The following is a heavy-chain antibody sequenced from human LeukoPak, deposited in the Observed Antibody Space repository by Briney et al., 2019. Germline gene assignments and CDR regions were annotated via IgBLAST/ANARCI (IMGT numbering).Heavy chain of an antibody. J-gene: IGHJ4*02. CDR3: AREGITILALDY. D-gene: IGHD3-3*01. Sequence: GGSLRLSCAASGFTFSSYAMHWVRQAPGKGLEWVAVIPYDGSNKYYADSVKGRFTISRDNSKNTLYLQMNSLRAEDTAVYYCAREGITILALDYWGQGTLVTVSS. V-gene: IGHV3-30*01. CDR1: GFTFSSYA. CDR2: IPYDGSNK.